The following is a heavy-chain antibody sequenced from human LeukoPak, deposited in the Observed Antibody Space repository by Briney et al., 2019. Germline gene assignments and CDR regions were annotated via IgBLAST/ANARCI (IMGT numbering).Heavy chain of an antibody. V-gene: IGHV3-9*01. CDR1: GFTFDDYA. CDR3: AKGSHEGNTHNWFDP. D-gene: IGHD1/OR15-1a*01. CDR2: ISWNSGSI. J-gene: IGHJ5*02. Sequence: GGSLRLSCAASGFTFDDYAMHWVRQAPGKGLEWVSGISWNSGSIGYADSVKGRFTISRDNAKNSLYLQMNSLRAEDTALYYCAKGSHEGNTHNWFDPWGQGTLVTVSS.